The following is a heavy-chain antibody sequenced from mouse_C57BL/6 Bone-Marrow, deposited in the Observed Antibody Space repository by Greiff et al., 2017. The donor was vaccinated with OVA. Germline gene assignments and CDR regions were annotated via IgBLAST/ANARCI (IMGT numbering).Heavy chain of an antibody. V-gene: IGHV1-69*01. CDR3: ARAVLYYYWYFDV. CDR2: IDPSDSYT. CDR1: GYTFTSYW. D-gene: IGHD1-1*01. J-gene: IGHJ1*03. Sequence: VQLQQPGAELVMPGASVKLSCKASGYTFTSYWMHWVKQRPGQGLEWIGEIDPSDSYTNYNQKFKGKSTLTVDKSSSTAYMQLSSLTSEDSAVYYCARAVLYYYWYFDVWDTGTTVTVSS.